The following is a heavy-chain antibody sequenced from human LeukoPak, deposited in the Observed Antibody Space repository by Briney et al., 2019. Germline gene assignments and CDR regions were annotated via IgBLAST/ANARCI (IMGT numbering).Heavy chain of an antibody. Sequence: GGSLRLSCAASGFTFSDYYMSWIRQAPGKGLEWVSYISSSGSTIYYADSVKGRFTISRDNAKNSLYLQMNSLRAEDTAVYYCAKQSYGGNPTFDYWGQGTLVTVSS. D-gene: IGHD4-23*01. V-gene: IGHV3-11*04. CDR3: AKQSYGGNPTFDY. CDR1: GFTFSDYY. CDR2: ISSSGSTI. J-gene: IGHJ4*02.